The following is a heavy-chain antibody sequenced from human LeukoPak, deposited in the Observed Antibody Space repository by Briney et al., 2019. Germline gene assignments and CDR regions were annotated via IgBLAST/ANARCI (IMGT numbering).Heavy chain of an antibody. CDR1: GGSISGYY. CDR3: ARDGRAGSLFAY. D-gene: IGHD6-19*01. J-gene: IGHJ4*02. CDR2: ISYSGST. V-gene: IGHV4-59*01. Sequence: PSETLSLTCTVSGGSISGYYWSWIRQPPGKGLEWVGYISYSGSTNYNPTLKSRVTISVDTSKNQFSLKLSSVTAADTAIYYCARDGRAGSLFAYWGQGTLVTVSS.